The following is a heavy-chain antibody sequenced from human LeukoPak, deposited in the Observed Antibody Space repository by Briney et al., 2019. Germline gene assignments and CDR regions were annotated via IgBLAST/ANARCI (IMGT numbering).Heavy chain of an antibody. CDR2: IYYSGST. Sequence: SETLSLTCTVPGGSLSSYYWSWIRQPPGKGLEWIGYIYYSGSTNYNPSLKSRVTISVDTSKNQFSLKLSSVTAADTAVYYCARDGLPIDYWGQGTLVTVSS. J-gene: IGHJ4*02. CDR3: ARDGLPIDY. V-gene: IGHV4-59*01. D-gene: IGHD3/OR15-3a*01. CDR1: GGSLSSYY.